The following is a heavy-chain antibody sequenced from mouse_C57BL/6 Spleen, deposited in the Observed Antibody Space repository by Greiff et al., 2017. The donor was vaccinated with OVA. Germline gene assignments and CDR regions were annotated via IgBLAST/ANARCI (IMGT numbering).Heavy chain of an antibody. CDR2: ISPGSGST. V-gene: IGHV1-55*01. Sequence: VQLQQPGAELVKPGASVKMSCKVSGYTFTSYWITWVQQRPGQGLEWLGDISPGSGSTNYNEMITSKATLTGDTSSSTAYMQLSSLTSEDSAVYYCARIYYYGSRGYFDVWGTGTTVTVSS. CDR1: GYTFTSYW. J-gene: IGHJ1*03. CDR3: ARIYYYGSRGYFDV. D-gene: IGHD1-1*01.